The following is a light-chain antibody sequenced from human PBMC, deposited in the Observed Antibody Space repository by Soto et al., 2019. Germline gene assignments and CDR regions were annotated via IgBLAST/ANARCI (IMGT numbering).Light chain of an antibody. J-gene: IGLJ2*01. CDR1: TGPVTSGHY. CDR3: SLSYSGAEV. Sequence: QAVVTQEPSLTVSPGGTVTLTCGSSTGPVTSGHYPYWFQQKPGQAPRTLIYYAGNKHSWTPARFSGSLLGGKPALTLSGAQPEDEAEYYCSLSYSGAEVFGGGAKLTVL. CDR2: YAG. V-gene: IGLV7-46*01.